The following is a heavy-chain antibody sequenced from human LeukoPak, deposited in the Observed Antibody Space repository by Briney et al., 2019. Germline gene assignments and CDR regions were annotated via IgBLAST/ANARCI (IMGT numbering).Heavy chain of an antibody. CDR3: ARDQYRHFDY. Sequence: SETLSLTCTVSGGSISSFYWSWIPQPPGKGLKWIGCIYYSGSTNYNPSLKSRVTISVDTSKNQFSLKLGSMTAAYTAVYYCARDQYRHFDYCGQATLVTVSS. CDR1: GGSISSFY. D-gene: IGHD3-16*02. J-gene: IGHJ4*02. CDR2: IYYSGST. V-gene: IGHV4-59*01.